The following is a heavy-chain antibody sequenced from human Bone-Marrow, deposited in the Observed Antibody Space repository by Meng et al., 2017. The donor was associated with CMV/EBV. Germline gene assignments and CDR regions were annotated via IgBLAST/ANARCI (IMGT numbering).Heavy chain of an antibody. V-gene: IGHV1-69*01. CDR3: ARAGGGSYPFDY. J-gene: IGHJ4*02. CDR2: IIPIFGTA. D-gene: IGHD1-26*01. CDR1: VGTFSSYA. Sequence: QAQLGQLGGEVKKPGSSVKFSCKAAVGTFSSYAISWVRQAPGQGLEWMGGIIPIFGTANYAQKFQGRVTITADESTSTAYMELSSLRSEDTAVYYCARAGGGSYPFDYWGQGTLVTVSS.